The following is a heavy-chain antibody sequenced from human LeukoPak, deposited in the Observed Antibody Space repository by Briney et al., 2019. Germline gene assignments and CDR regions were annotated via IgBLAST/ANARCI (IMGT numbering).Heavy chain of an antibody. D-gene: IGHD3-16*01. V-gene: IGHV4-34*01. CDR2: INHSGST. J-gene: IGHJ4*02. CDR3: ARGLGGAFLAY. CDR1: GGSFSGYY. Sequence: SETLSLTCAVYGGSFSGYYWSWIRQPPGKGLEWIGEINHSGSTNYNPSLKSRVTISVDTSKNQFSLKLSSVAAADTAVYYCARGLGGAFLAYWGQGTLVTVSS.